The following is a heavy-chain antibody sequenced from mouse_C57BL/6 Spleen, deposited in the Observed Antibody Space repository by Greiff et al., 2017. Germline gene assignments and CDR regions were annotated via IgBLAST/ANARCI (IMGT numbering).Heavy chain of an antibody. D-gene: IGHD1-1*01. J-gene: IGHJ3*01. Sequence: QVQLKQSGAELVRPGASVTLSCKASGYTFTDYEMHWVKQTPVHGLEWIGAIDPETGGTAYNQKFKGKAILTADKSSSTAYMELRSLTSEDSAVYYCTEGYYGSSYVGFAYWGQGTLVTVSA. CDR1: GYTFTDYE. CDR2: IDPETGGT. CDR3: TEGYYGSSYVGFAY. V-gene: IGHV1-15*01.